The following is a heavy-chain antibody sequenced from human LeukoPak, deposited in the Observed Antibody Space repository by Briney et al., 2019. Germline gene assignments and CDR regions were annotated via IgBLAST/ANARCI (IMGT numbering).Heavy chain of an antibody. CDR1: GGSISSYY. D-gene: IGHD2-2*01. J-gene: IGHJ4*02. Sequence: SETLSLTCTVSGGSISSYYWSWIRQPPGKGLEWIGYIYYSGSTNYNPSLKSRVTRSVDTSKNQFSVKLSSVTAAGTAVYYGARVSPSSTRPLRAPDYWGQGTLVTVSS. V-gene: IGHV4-59*01. CDR2: IYYSGST. CDR3: ARVSPSSTRPLRAPDY.